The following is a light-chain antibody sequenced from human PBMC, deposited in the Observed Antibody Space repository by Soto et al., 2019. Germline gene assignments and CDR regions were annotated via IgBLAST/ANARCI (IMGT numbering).Light chain of an antibody. Sequence: ALSLSPRTMSLQTGERATSSCRASQSVSSSYLAWYQQKPGQAPRLLIYGASSRATGIPDRFSGSGSGTDFTLTSSRLEPEDFAVYYCQDYGSSPGTYGHGTKV. CDR2: GAS. CDR3: QDYGSSPGT. J-gene: IGKJ1*01. CDR1: QSVSSSY. V-gene: IGKV3-20*01.